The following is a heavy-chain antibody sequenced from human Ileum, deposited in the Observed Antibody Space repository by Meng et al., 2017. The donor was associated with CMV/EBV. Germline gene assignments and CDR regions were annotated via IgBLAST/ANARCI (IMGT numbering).Heavy chain of an antibody. CDR3: ARGGGSGNWFDP. V-gene: IGHV3-30*02. J-gene: IGHJ5*02. Sequence: GGSLRLSCAASGFTFSSYVMHWVRQAPGKGLEWVGFIRYDGNSEYYADSVKGRFSISRDNSKSTLYLQMNSLRPEDTAVYYCARGGGSGNWFDPWGQGTLVTVSS. D-gene: IGHD3-16*01. CDR1: GFTFSSYV. CDR2: IRYDGNSE.